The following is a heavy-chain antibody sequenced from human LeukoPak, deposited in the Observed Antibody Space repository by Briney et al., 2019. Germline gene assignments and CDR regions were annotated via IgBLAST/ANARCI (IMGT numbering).Heavy chain of an antibody. V-gene: IGHV1-18*01. Sequence: ASVKVSCKASGYTFTSYDINWVRQAPGQGLEWLGWISNYNANTNYAQKFLGRVTIITDTYTTTGYMELRSLRSDDTAVYYCARWSGGSDWLYHNGMDVWGQGTTVIVSS. CDR1: GYTFTSYD. D-gene: IGHD3-10*01. CDR3: ARWSGGSDWLYHNGMDV. CDR2: ISNYNANT. J-gene: IGHJ6*02.